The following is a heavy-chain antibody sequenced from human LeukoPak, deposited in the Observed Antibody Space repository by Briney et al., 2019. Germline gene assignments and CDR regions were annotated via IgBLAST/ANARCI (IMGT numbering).Heavy chain of an antibody. CDR2: ISWDSGSI. J-gene: IGHJ4*02. V-gene: IGHV3-9*01. CDR3: ARVGYNWNGPSGFDY. Sequence: PGRSLRLSCAASGFTFDDYAMHWVRQAPGKGLEWVSGISWDSGSIGYADSVKGRFTISRDNAKNSLYLQMNSLRAEDTAVYYCARVGYNWNGPSGFDYWGQGTLVTVSS. D-gene: IGHD1-1*01. CDR1: GFTFDDYA.